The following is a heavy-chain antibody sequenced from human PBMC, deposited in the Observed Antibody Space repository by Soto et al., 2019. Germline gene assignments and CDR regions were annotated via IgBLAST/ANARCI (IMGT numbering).Heavy chain of an antibody. J-gene: IGHJ5*02. Sequence: QVQLVQSGAEVKKPGASVKVSCKASGYTFTSYGISWVRQAPGQGLECMGWISAYNGNTNYAQKLQGRVTMTTETSTSTAYMELRSLRSDDTAVYYCARSGSSRWYMPGWFDPWGQGTLVTVSS. CDR3: ARSGSSRWYMPGWFDP. CDR2: ISAYNGNT. D-gene: IGHD6-13*01. CDR1: GYTFTSYG. V-gene: IGHV1-18*04.